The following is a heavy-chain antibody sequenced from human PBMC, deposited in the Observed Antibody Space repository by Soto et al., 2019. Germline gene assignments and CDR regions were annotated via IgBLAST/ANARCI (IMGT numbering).Heavy chain of an antibody. Sequence: QTLSLTCAISGDSVSSNSAAWNWIRQSPSRGLEWLGRTYYRSKWYNDYAVSVKSRITINPDTSKNQFSLQLNSVTPEDTPVYYGARTRSPIIVLRRKGIMGNHFDSWRRGSLVIGSS. CDR2: TYYRSKWYN. V-gene: IGHV6-1*01. D-gene: IGHD1-26*01. J-gene: IGHJ4*01. CDR3: ARTRSPIIVLRRKGIMGNHFDS. CDR1: GDSVSSNSAA.